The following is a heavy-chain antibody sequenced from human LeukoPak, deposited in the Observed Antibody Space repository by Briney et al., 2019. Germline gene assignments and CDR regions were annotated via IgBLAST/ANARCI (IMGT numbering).Heavy chain of an antibody. CDR1: GYTFTSYG. CDR3: ARAEWEVLDPFDF. D-gene: IGHD1-26*01. CDR2: ISAYNGNT. Sequence: ASVKVSCKASGYTFTSYGISWVRQDPGQGLEWVGWISAYNGNTNYAQNLQGRVTMTTDTSTSTAYMELRSLRSDDTAVYYCARAEWEVLDPFDFWGQGTLVTVSS. V-gene: IGHV1-18*01. J-gene: IGHJ4*02.